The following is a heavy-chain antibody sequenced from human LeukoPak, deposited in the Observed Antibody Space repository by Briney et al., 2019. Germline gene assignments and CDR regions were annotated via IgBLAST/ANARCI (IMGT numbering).Heavy chain of an antibody. CDR1: GYIFTNYG. Sequence: ASVKVSCKASGYIFTNYGIHWVRQAPGQRLECMGCIDAGNGSIKYSQNFQGRVTFTGDTSASTVYMEFNSLRSEDTAVYYCARDGGGRYGTTLLDYWGQGTLVPVSS. V-gene: IGHV1-3*01. J-gene: IGHJ4*02. CDR3: ARDGGGRYGTTLLDY. D-gene: IGHD1/OR15-1a*01. CDR2: IDAGNGSI.